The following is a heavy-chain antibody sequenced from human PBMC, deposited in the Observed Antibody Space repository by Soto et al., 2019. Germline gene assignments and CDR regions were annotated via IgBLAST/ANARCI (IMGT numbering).Heavy chain of an antibody. Sequence: GGSLRLSCAASGFTFSSYWMSWVRQAPGKGLEGEAIIKPDGSEKYYVDSVKGRFTISRDNAKNSLYLQMKSLRAEDTAVYYCATYYDFWSGFDYWGQGTLVTVSS. CDR1: GFTFSSYW. CDR3: ATYYDFWSGFDY. CDR2: IKPDGSEK. J-gene: IGHJ4*02. D-gene: IGHD3-3*01. V-gene: IGHV3-7*01.